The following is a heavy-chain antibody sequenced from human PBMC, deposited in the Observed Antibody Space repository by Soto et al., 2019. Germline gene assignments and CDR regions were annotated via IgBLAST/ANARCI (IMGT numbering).Heavy chain of an antibody. CDR3: ARYFWSGQLPFYFDQ. Sequence: ASVKVSCKASGYTFNSYGVSWVRQAPGQGLEWMGWISAYNGNTKYSQNLQGRVTMTIDTTTSSAYLEVRSLRSDDTAIYYCARYFWSGQLPFYFDQWGQGTLVTVSS. J-gene: IGHJ4*02. D-gene: IGHD3-3*01. CDR1: GYTFNSYG. V-gene: IGHV1-18*01. CDR2: ISAYNGNT.